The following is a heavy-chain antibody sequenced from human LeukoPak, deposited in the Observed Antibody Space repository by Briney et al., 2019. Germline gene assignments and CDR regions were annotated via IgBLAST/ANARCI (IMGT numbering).Heavy chain of an antibody. V-gene: IGHV4-4*07. CDR3: ARDVTTVTTPWFDP. Sequence: SETLSLTCTVSGGSISSYYWSWIRQPAGKGLEWIGRIYTSGSTNYNPSLKSRVTMSVDTSKNQFSLKLSSVIAADTAVYYCARDVTTVTTPWFDPWGQGTLVTVSS. D-gene: IGHD4-17*01. CDR2: IYTSGST. J-gene: IGHJ5*02. CDR1: GGSISSYY.